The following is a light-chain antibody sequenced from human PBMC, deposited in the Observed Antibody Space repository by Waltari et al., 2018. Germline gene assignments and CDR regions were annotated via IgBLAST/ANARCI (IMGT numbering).Light chain of an antibody. V-gene: IGKV1-5*03. CDR2: KAS. J-gene: IGKJ1*01. CDR1: KSISEY. Sequence: DIQMTHSPSTLSASVGDRVTITCRASKSISEYLALYQQKPGKAPKLLIYKASSLESGVSSRFSGSGSGTEFTLTISSLQPDDFATYYCQQYNTYSGTFGRGTTVDVK. CDR3: QQYNTYSGT.